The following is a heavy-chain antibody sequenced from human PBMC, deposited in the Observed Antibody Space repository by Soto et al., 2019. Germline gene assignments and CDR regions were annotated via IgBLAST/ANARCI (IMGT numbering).Heavy chain of an antibody. CDR3: ARGVRTGFYGMDV. CDR1: GGTFSNYA. CDR2: IISIFGTT. Sequence: QVQLVQSGAEVKKPGSSVKVSCKASGGTFSNYAISWVRQAPGQGLEWVGGIISIFGTTNYAQNFQGRVTITADESTSTDYMELSGLRSEDTAVYYCARGVRTGFYGMDVWGQGTTVTVSS. D-gene: IGHD3-10*01. J-gene: IGHJ6*02. V-gene: IGHV1-69*01.